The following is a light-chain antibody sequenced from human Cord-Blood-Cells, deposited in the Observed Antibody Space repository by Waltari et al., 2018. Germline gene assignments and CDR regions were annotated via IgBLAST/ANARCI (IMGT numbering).Light chain of an antibody. J-gene: IGLJ3*02. CDR1: SSDVGGYNY. CDR2: EVS. CDR3: SSYTSSSTLM. V-gene: IGLV2-14*01. Sequence: QSALTQPASVSGSPGQSITISCTGTSSDVGGYNYVSWYQQHPGKAPKLLIYEVSNRPSGVSNRFSDSKSGNTASRTIAGLQAEDEAYYYCSSYTSSSTLMFGGGTKLAVL.